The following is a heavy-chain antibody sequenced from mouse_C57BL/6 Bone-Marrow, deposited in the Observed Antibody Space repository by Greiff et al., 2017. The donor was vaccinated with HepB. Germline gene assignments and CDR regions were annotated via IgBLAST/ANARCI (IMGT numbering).Heavy chain of an antibody. CDR3: ARRGDYYGSSSGYFDY. Sequence: EVKVEESGPGMVKPSQSLSLTCTVTGYSITSGYDWHWIRHFPGNKLEWMGYISYSGSTNYNPSLKSRISITHDTSKNHFFLKLNSVTTEDTATYYCARRGDYYGSSSGYFDYWGQGTTLTVSS. CDR1: GYSITSGYD. V-gene: IGHV3-1*01. D-gene: IGHD1-1*01. J-gene: IGHJ2*01. CDR2: ISYSGST.